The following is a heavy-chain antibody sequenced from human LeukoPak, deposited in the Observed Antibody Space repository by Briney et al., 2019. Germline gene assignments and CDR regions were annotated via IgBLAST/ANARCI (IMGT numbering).Heavy chain of an antibody. Sequence: GASVKVSCKASGYTFTNYDIIWVRQAPGQGLEWMGWINAYNGNTNYAQKFQGRVTITADKSTSTAYMELSSLRSEDTAVYYCARGGWAYCGGDCWRIDYWGQGTLVTVSS. J-gene: IGHJ4*02. CDR2: INAYNGNT. CDR1: GYTFTNYD. V-gene: IGHV1-18*01. CDR3: ARGGWAYCGGDCWRIDY. D-gene: IGHD2-21*02.